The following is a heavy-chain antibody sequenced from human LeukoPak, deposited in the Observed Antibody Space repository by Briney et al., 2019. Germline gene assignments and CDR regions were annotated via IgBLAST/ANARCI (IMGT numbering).Heavy chain of an antibody. CDR2: ISSSSSYI. J-gene: IGHJ4*02. CDR3: ARTEWLRSGYYFDY. D-gene: IGHD5-12*01. V-gene: IGHV3-21*01. Sequence: GGSLRLSCAASGFTFSSYTIHWVRQAPGKGLEWVSSISSSSSYIYYADSVKGRFTISRHNAKNSLFLQMDSLRAEDMAVYYCARTEWLRSGYYFDYWGQGTLVTVSS. CDR1: GFTFSSYT.